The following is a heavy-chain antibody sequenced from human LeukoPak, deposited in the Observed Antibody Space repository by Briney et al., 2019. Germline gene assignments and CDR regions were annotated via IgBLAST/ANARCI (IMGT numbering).Heavy chain of an antibody. CDR1: GVSISSFY. D-gene: IGHD3-22*01. J-gene: IGHJ3*02. CDR3: ARGYYDTSGSSNTFDI. CDR2: IHYSGST. Sequence: PSETLSLTCSVSGVSISSFYWSWIRQSAGKGLEWIGFIHYSGSTNYNPSLKSRVTISADTSKNQFSLKLTSVTAADTAVYYCARGYYDTSGSSNTFDIWGQGTMVTV. V-gene: IGHV4-59*01.